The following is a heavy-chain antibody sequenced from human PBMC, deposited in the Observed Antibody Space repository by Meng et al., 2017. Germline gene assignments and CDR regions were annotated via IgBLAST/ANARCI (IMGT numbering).Heavy chain of an antibody. CDR3: ARGFTYYYDSSGYSALAFDI. CDR1: GYTFTGYD. D-gene: IGHD3-22*01. CDR2: MNPNSGNT. J-gene: IGHJ3*02. V-gene: IGHV1-8*01. Sequence: ASVKVSCKASGYTFTGYDINWVRQATGQGLEWMGWMNPNSGNTGYAQKFQGRVTMTRNTSISTAYMELSSLRSEDTAVYYCARGFTYYYDSSGYSALAFDIWGQGTMVTVSS.